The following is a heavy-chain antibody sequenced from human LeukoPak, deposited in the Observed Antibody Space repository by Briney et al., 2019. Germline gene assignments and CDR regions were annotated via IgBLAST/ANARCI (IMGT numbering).Heavy chain of an antibody. D-gene: IGHD1-1*01. CDR2: ISAYNGNT. V-gene: IGHV1-18*01. CDR3: ARDDQLEPLIYYFDY. J-gene: IGHJ4*02. Sequence: ASVKVSCKASGYTFTSYGISWVRQAPGQGLEWMGWISAYNGNTNYAQKLQGRVTMTTDTSTSTAYMELRSLRSDGTAVYYCARDDQLEPLIYYFDYWGQGTLVTVSS. CDR1: GYTFTSYG.